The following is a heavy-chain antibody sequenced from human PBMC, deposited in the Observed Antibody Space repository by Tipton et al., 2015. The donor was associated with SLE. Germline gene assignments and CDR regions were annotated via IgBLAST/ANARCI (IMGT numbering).Heavy chain of an antibody. CDR1: GGSISSGDHH. J-gene: IGHJ5*02. Sequence: LRLSCTVSGGSISSGDHHWNWIRQRPGKGLEWIGDIYYSGSPYYNPSLKSRITISLDTSKNQFSLKLTSVTAADTAVYYCAREHYYDSSGYYPWGQGTLVTVSS. CDR2: IYYSGSP. V-gene: IGHV4-31*03. CDR3: AREHYYDSSGYYP. D-gene: IGHD3-22*01.